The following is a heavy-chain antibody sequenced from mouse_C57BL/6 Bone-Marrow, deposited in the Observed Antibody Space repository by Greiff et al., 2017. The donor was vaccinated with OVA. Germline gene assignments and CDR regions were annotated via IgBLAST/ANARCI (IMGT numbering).Heavy chain of an antibody. D-gene: IGHD2-2*01. J-gene: IGHJ1*03. Sequence: QVQLQQPGAELVKPGASVKLSCKASGYTFTSYWMHWVKQRPGQGLEWIGMIHPNSGSTNYNEKFKSKATLTVDKSSSTAYMQLSSLTSEDSAVYYCARAEGYGYDGGWYFDVWGTGTTVTVSS. CDR1: GYTFTSYW. CDR2: IHPNSGST. V-gene: IGHV1-64*01. CDR3: ARAEGYGYDGGWYFDV.